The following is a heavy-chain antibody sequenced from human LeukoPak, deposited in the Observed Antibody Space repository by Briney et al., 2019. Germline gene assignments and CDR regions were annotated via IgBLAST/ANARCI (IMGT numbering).Heavy chain of an antibody. V-gene: IGHV3-21*01. J-gene: IGHJ4*02. D-gene: IGHD3-22*01. CDR2: ISSSSSYI. Sequence: GGSLRLSCAASGFTFSSYSMNWVRQAPGKGLEWVSSISSSSSYIYYADSVKGRFTISRDNAKNSLYLQMNSLRAEDTAVYYYARDRHYYYDSSGYPVYFDYWGQGTLVTVSS. CDR3: ARDRHYYYDSSGYPVYFDY. CDR1: GFTFSSYS.